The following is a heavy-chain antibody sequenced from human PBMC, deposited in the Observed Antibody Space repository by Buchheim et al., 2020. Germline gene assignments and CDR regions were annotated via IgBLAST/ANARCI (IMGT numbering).Heavy chain of an antibody. V-gene: IGHV4-30-4*01. J-gene: IGHJ6*02. CDR1: GGSLSSGDYY. Sequence: QVQLQESGPGLVKPSQTLSLTCTVSGGSLSSGDYYWSWIRQPPGKGLEWIGYIYYSGSTYYNPSLKSRVTISVDTSKNQFSLKLSTVTAADTAVYYCARDRVIGWFGELLSNYYYYYGMDVWGQGTT. CDR2: IYYSGST. CDR3: ARDRVIGWFGELLSNYYYYYGMDV. D-gene: IGHD3-10*01.